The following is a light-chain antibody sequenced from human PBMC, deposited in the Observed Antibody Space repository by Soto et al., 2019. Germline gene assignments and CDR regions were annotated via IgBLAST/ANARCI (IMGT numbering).Light chain of an antibody. CDR2: DAS. CDR1: QTVSSY. Sequence: EIVLTQSPATLSLSPGDRATLSCRASQTVSSYLAWYQQEPGQAPRLLIYDASSRATGIPARFSGSGSGTDFTLTITILEPEDFAVYYCQQRSDWPSTFGGGTKVEIK. V-gene: IGKV3-11*01. CDR3: QQRSDWPST. J-gene: IGKJ4*01.